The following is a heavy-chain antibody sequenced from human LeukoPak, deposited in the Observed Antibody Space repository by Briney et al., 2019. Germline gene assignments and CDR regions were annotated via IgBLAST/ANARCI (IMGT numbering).Heavy chain of an antibody. V-gene: IGHV3-23*01. CDR3: ARDMRDIVVVPAADTYYYYYMDV. J-gene: IGHJ6*03. Sequence: GGSLRLSCPASGFTFKNAWMNWVRQAPGKGLEWVSGITGSGDTTYYADSVKGRFTISRDNSKNTLYLQMNSLRAEDTAVYYCARDMRDIVVVPAADTYYYYYMDVWGKGTTVTVSS. CDR1: GFTFKNAW. CDR2: ITGSGDTT. D-gene: IGHD2-2*01.